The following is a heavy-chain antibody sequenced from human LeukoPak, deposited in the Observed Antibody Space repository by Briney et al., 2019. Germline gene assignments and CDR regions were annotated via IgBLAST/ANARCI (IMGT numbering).Heavy chain of an antibody. CDR3: ARGVSSWYKDPFDY. J-gene: IGHJ4*02. V-gene: IGHV4-61*01. Sequence: SETLSLTCTVSGGSVSSDSYFWTWIRQPPGKGLEWIGYIYYSGSTNYNPSLKSRVTISLDTSKSQISLNLSSVTAADTAVYYCARGVSSWYKDPFDYWGQGTLVTVSS. CDR1: GGSVSSDSYF. CDR2: IYYSGST. D-gene: IGHD6-13*01.